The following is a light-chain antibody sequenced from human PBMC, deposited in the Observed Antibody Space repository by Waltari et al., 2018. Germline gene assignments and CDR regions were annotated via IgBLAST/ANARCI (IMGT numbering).Light chain of an antibody. Sequence: QYVLTQPPSASGTPGQRVTIPCSGRRPNIGNNYVTRYQQLPGTAPKLLIYRNNQRPSGVPDRFSGSKSGTSASLAISGLRSEDEADYYCAVWDDSLSGRVFGGGTKVTVL. CDR2: RNN. CDR1: RPNIGNNY. J-gene: IGLJ3*02. V-gene: IGLV1-47*01. CDR3: AVWDDSLSGRV.